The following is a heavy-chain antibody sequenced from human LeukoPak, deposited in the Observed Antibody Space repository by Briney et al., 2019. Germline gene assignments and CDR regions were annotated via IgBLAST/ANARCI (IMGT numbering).Heavy chain of an antibody. J-gene: IGHJ4*02. Sequence: GGSLRLSCAASGFTFSSYAMHWVRQAPGKGLEWVAVISYDGSNKCYADSVKGRFTISRHNSKNTLYLQMNSLRAEDTAVYYCAKGSSSSRPYYFDYWDQGTLVTVSS. V-gene: IGHV3-30-3*01. CDR2: ISYDGSNK. CDR1: GFTFSSYA. D-gene: IGHD6-13*01. CDR3: AKGSSSSRPYYFDY.